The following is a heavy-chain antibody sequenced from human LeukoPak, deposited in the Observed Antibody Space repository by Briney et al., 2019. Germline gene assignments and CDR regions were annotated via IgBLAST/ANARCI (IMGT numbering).Heavy chain of an antibody. J-gene: IGHJ4*02. Sequence: GGSLRLSCAASGFTFSDYYMSWIRQAPGKGLEWVSYISSSGSTIYYAVSVKGRFTISRDNAKNSLYLQMNSLRAEDTAVYYCARGLYCSNGVCLVGFDYWGQGTLVTVSS. CDR1: GFTFSDYY. V-gene: IGHV3-11*01. D-gene: IGHD2-8*01. CDR2: ISSSGSTI. CDR3: ARGLYCSNGVCLVGFDY.